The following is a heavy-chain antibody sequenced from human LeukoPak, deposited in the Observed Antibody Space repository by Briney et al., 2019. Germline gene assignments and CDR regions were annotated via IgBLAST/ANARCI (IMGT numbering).Heavy chain of an antibody. CDR3: ARGSGDFDY. D-gene: IGHD7-27*01. CDR1: GFTVSSNY. Sequence: GGSLRLSCAASGFTVSSNYMSWVRQAPGRGLEWVANINQDGSEKYSVDSVKGRFTISRDNAKNSLYLQMNSLRADDTAVYYCARGSGDFDYWGQGTLVTVSS. V-gene: IGHV3-7*01. J-gene: IGHJ4*02. CDR2: INQDGSEK.